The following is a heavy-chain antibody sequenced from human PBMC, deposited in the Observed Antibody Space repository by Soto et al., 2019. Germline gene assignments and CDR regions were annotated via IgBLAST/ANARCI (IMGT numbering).Heavy chain of an antibody. V-gene: IGHV4-39*01. CDR1: SASLISSTYY. Sequence: SETLSLTCSVSSASLISSTYYWSLIRQPPGRGPEWIGSIYYSGNTYYKPSLKSRVSISIDTSRNQFSLKLTSVTAADTGVYDCASSSPFHYWGPGILVTVSS. D-gene: IGHD6-6*01. CDR3: ASSSPFHY. CDR2: IYYSGNT. J-gene: IGHJ4*02.